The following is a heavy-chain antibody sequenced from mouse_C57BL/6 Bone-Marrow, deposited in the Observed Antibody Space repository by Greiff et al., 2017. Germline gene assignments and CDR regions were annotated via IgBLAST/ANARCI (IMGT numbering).Heavy chain of an antibody. J-gene: IGHJ4*01. CDR3: ARHYSNSYAMDY. V-gene: IGHV5-2*03. Sequence: EVMLVESGGGLVQPGESPKLSCESNEFEFPSHDMSWVRKTPEKRLELVAAINSDGGSTYYPDTMERRFIISRDNTKKSLYLQMSSLRSEDTALYCCARHYSNSYAMDYWGQGTSVTVSS. D-gene: IGHD2-5*01. CDR2: INSDGGST. CDR1: EFEFPSHD.